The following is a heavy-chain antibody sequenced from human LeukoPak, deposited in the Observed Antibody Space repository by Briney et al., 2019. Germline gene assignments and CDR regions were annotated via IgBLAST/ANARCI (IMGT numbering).Heavy chain of an antibody. Sequence: PGGSLRLSCAASGFTFSSSWMSWVRQAPGKGLEWVANIKSDGSETNYVDSVKGRFTFSRDNAKNSLYLQINSLRAEDTAVYYCARGYGGNHKWGQGTLVTVSS. V-gene: IGHV3-7*01. CDR2: IKSDGSET. CDR3: ARGYGGNHK. CDR1: GFTFSSSW. D-gene: IGHD1-14*01. J-gene: IGHJ4*02.